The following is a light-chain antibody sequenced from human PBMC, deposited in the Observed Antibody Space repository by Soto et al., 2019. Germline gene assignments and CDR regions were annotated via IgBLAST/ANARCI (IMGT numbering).Light chain of an antibody. CDR2: GAS. V-gene: IGKV3-20*01. CDR3: HQYGSSPRT. J-gene: IGKJ1*01. CDR1: ESVSSSS. Sequence: EIVLTQSPGTLSLSPGERATLSCRASESVSSSSLAWYQQKPGQAPRLLIYGASSRATGIPDRFSGSGSGTDFTLTISRLEPEDFALYYCHQYGSSPRTFAQGTKVEIK.